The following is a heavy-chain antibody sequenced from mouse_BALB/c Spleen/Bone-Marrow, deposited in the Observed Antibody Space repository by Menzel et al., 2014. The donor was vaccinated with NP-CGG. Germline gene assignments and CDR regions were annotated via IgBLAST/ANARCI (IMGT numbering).Heavy chain of an antibody. J-gene: IGHJ4*01. CDR2: IDPADGNT. CDR3: ARWESYAMDY. V-gene: IGHV14-3*02. D-gene: IGHD4-1*01. Sequence: EVQLQQSGAELVKPGASVKLSCTASGFNIKDTYMHWVKRSPEQGLEWIGRIDPADGNTKYDPNFQGEATITADTSSNTAYLQLSSLTSEDTAVYYCARWESYAMDYWGQGTSVTVSS. CDR1: GFNIKDTY.